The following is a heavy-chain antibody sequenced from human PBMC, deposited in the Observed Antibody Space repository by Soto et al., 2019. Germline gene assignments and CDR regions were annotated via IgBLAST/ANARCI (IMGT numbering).Heavy chain of an antibody. CDR3: SVGAYYNSYYFDH. Sequence: PGGSLRLSCAASGITFSNYVIHWVRQAPGKGLEWVALISYEGSKKYYADSVKGRFTISRDNSKNTLSLEMNSLRVEDTAMYYCSVGAYYNSYYFDHWGQGTLVTVSS. V-gene: IGHV3-30-3*01. J-gene: IGHJ4*02. D-gene: IGHD3-10*01. CDR2: ISYEGSKK. CDR1: GITFSNYV.